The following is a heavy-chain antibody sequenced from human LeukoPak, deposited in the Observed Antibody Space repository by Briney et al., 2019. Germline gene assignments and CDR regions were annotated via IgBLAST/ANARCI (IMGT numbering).Heavy chain of an antibody. J-gene: IGHJ4*02. V-gene: IGHV1-2*02. Sequence: ASVKVSCKASGFTFTAYYMHWVRQAPGQGLEWMGWINPNSAGTNYAQKFQGRVNMTRDTSISTAYMELSRLRFDDTAVYYCAREVWDRLTNGIDYWGQGTLVTVSS. CDR1: GFTFTAYY. CDR2: INPNSAGT. D-gene: IGHD1-26*01. CDR3: AREVWDRLTNGIDY.